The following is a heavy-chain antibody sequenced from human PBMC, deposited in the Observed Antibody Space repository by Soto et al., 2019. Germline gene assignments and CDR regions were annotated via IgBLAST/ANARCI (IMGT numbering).Heavy chain of an antibody. Sequence: QVQLVQSGAEVKKPGSWVKVSCRASGDTFSFYAINWVRQAPGLGLAWMGRINPILRMSNYAQRFQGRVTMTADKSTSTAYRELRSLRSEDTAMYYCASSYGSGYRAFDYWGQGALVTVSS. V-gene: IGHV1-69*02. J-gene: IGHJ4*02. CDR1: GDTFSFYA. CDR3: ASSYGSGYRAFDY. CDR2: INPILRMS. D-gene: IGHD3-10*01.